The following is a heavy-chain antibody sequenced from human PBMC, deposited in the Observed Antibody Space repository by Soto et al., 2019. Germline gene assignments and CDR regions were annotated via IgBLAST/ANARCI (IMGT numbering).Heavy chain of an antibody. V-gene: IGHV3-15*01. CDR1: GFTFSNAW. Sequence: EVQLVESGGGLVKPGGSLRLSCAASGFTFSNAWMSWVRQAPGKGLEWVGRIKSKTDGGTTDYAAPVKGRFTISRDDSKNTLYLQMNSLKTEDTAVYYCTTGGDATVTMPLDYWGQGTLVTVSS. CDR2: IKSKTDGGTT. J-gene: IGHJ4*02. CDR3: TTGGDATVTMPLDY. D-gene: IGHD4-17*01.